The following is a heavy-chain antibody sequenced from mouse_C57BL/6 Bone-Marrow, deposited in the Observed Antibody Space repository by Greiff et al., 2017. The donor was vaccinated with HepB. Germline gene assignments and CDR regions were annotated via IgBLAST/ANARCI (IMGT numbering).Heavy chain of an antibody. Sequence: QVQLQQPGAELVKPGASVKLSCKASGYTFTSYWMHWVKQRTGRGLEWIGRIDPNSGGTNYNEKFKSKATMAVDKPSSTAYMQLSSLTSEDSAVYYCARRIIYFPYYFYYWGQGTTLTVSS. CDR1: GYTFTSYW. J-gene: IGHJ2*01. D-gene: IGHD2-3*01. V-gene: IGHV1-72*01. CDR2: IDPNSGGT. CDR3: ARRIIYFPYYFYY.